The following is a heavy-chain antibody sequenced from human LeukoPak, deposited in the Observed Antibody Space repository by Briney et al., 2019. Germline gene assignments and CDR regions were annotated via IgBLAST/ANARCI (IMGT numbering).Heavy chain of an antibody. CDR3: ARFYRTGWYLGY. CDR2: TNQSGST. J-gene: IGHJ4*02. D-gene: IGHD6-19*01. V-gene: IGHV4-4*02. CDR1: GVSISSSNW. Sequence: SGTLCLTCAVSGVSISSSNWWSWVRQPPGKGLEWIGETNQSGSTNKNPSLKSRVPISVDKSKNQFSLELSSVTAADTAVYYCARFYRTGWYLGYWGQGTLVIDSS.